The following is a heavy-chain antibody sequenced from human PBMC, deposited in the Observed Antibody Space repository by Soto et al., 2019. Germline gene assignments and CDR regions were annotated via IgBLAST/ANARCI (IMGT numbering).Heavy chain of an antibody. CDR3: ARPRRCGGGGNCYWIDY. CDR1: GFIFSSYS. Sequence: GGSLRLSCAASGFIFSSYSMNWVRQAPGKGLEWVSYISSSSFTVYYADSVKGRFTISRDKARNSLYLQMTSLRAEDTAVYYCARPRRCGGGGNCYWIDYWGQGTLVTVSS. V-gene: IGHV3-48*01. D-gene: IGHD2-21*01. J-gene: IGHJ4*02. CDR2: ISSSSFTV.